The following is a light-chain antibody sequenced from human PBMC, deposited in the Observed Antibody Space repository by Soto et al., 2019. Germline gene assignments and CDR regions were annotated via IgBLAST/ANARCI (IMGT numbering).Light chain of an antibody. CDR1: ENIKNW. J-gene: IGKJ5*01. V-gene: IGKV1-5*01. CDR3: QQSSSSPIT. CDR2: AAS. Sequence: DIQMTQSPSTLSASRGDRVTITCXASENIKNWLAWYQQKPGKAPKLLIYAASSLQSGVPSRFSGSGSGTDFTLTISRLEAEDFAVYYCQQSSSSPITLGQGTRLEI.